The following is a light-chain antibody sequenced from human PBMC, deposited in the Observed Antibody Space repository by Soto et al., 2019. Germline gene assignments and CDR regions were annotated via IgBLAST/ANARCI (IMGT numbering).Light chain of an antibody. CDR3: NSYTSSSTKV. Sequence: QSALTQPASVSGSPGQSITISCTGTSSDVGAYIFVSWYQQHPGKAPKLMIYDVSNRPSGVSDRFSGSKSGNTASLTISGLQAEDEADYYCNSYTSSSTKVFGTGTKLTVL. CDR2: DVS. J-gene: IGLJ1*01. CDR1: SSDVGAYIF. V-gene: IGLV2-14*03.